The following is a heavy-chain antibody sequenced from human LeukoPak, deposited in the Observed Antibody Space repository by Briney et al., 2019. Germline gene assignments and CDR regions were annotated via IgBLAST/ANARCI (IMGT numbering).Heavy chain of an antibody. CDR2: ISGSGGST. J-gene: IGHJ4*02. CDR3: AKDLVRYDILTGYSHFDY. V-gene: IGHV3-23*01. D-gene: IGHD3-9*01. CDR1: GFTSSSYA. Sequence: PGRSLRLSCAASGFTSSSYAMSWVRQAPGKGLEWVSAISGSGGSTYYADSVKGRFTISRDNSKNTLYLQMNSLRAEDTAVYYCAKDLVRYDILTGYSHFDYWGQGTLVTVSS.